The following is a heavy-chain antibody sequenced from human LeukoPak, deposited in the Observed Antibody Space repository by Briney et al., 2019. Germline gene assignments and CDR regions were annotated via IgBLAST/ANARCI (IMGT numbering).Heavy chain of an antibody. V-gene: IGHV4-34*01. D-gene: IGHD3-3*01. Sequence: SETLSLTCAVYGGSFSSYYWSWIRHPPGKGLEWIGEINHSGSTNYNPSLKSRVTLSVETPKNQFSLKLSSVTAADTAVYYCARVVNDFWSGYKVDIWGQGTMVTVSS. CDR2: INHSGST. J-gene: IGHJ3*02. CDR3: ARVVNDFWSGYKVDI. CDR1: GGSFSSYY.